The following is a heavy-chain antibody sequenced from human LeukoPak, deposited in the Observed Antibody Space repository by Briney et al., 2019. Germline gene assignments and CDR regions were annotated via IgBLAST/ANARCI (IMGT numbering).Heavy chain of an antibody. CDR1: GFTFSSYG. CDR2: IRYDGSNK. CDR3: AKDQDSSGWYSVY. V-gene: IGHV3-30*02. Sequence: PGGSLRLSCAASGFTFSSYGMHWVRQAPGKGLEWVAFIRYDGSNKYYADSVKGRFTISRDNSKNTLYLQMNSLRAEDTAVYYCAKDQDSSGWYSVYWGQGTLVTVSS. J-gene: IGHJ4*02. D-gene: IGHD6-19*01.